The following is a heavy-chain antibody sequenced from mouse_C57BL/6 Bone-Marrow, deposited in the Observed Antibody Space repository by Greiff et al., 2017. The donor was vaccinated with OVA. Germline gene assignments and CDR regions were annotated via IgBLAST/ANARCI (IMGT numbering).Heavy chain of an antibody. CDR1: GFNIKDDY. CDR2: IDPENGDT. Sequence: VQLQQSGAELVRPGASVKLSCTASGFNIKDDYMHWVKQRPEQGLEWIGWIDPENGDTESASKFQGKATITADTSSNSAYLPLIILTSEDTAVYYCTPSWPWFAYWGPGTLVTVSA. J-gene: IGHJ3*01. V-gene: IGHV14-4*01. CDR3: TPSWPWFAY.